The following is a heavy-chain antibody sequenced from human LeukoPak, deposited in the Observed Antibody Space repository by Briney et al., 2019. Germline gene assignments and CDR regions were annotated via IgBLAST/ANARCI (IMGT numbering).Heavy chain of an antibody. J-gene: IGHJ4*02. V-gene: IGHV4-38-2*02. CDR2: IYHSGST. Sequence: SETLSLTCTVSGYSISSGYYWGWIRQPPGKGLEWIGSIYHSGSTYYNPSLKSRVTISVDTSKNQFSLKLSSVTAADTAVYYCARGSYGSFDYWGQGTLVTVSS. CDR1: GYSISSGYY. CDR3: ARGSYGSFDY. D-gene: IGHD4-17*01.